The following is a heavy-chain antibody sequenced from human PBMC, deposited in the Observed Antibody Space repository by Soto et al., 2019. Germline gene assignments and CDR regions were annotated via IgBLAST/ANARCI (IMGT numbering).Heavy chain of an antibody. CDR3: ARGRGSYFNYFDY. D-gene: IGHD1-26*01. CDR1: GGSISSSSYY. V-gene: IGHV4-61*01. CDR2: IYYSGST. J-gene: IGHJ4*02. Sequence: SETLSLTCTVSGGSISSSSYYWSWIRQPPGKGLEWIGYIYYSGSTNYNPSLKSRVTISVDTSKNQFSLKLSSVTAADTAVYYCARGRGSYFNYFDYWGQGTLVTVSS.